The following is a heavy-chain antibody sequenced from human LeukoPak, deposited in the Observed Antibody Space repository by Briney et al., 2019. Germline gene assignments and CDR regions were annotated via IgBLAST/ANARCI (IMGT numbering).Heavy chain of an antibody. CDR3: ARDLSLYCSGSSYYSLNY. V-gene: IGHV3-48*04. D-gene: IGHD2-15*01. J-gene: IGHJ4*02. CDR2: ISSSGSTI. CDR1: GFTFSSYS. Sequence: GGSLRLSCTASGFTFSSYSMNWVRQAPGKGLEWVSYISSSGSTIYYADSVKGRFTISRDNAKNSLYLQMNSLRAEDTAVYYCARDLSLYCSGSSYYSLNYWGQGTLVTVSS.